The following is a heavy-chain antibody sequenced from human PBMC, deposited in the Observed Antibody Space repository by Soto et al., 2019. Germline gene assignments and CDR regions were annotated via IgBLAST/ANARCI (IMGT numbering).Heavy chain of an antibody. J-gene: IGHJ2*01. CDR3: ARDLGYCSSTSCYPGWYFDL. V-gene: IGHV1-69*13. D-gene: IGHD2-2*01. CDR2: IIPIFGTA. Sequence: SVKVSCKASGGTFSSYAISWVRQAPGQGLEWMGGIIPIFGTANYAQKFQGRVTITADESASTAYMELSSLRSEDTAVYYCARDLGYCSSTSCYPGWYFDLWGRGTLVTVSS. CDR1: GGTFSSYA.